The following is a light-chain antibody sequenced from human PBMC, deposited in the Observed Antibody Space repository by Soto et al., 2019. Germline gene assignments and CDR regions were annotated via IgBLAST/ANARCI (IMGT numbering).Light chain of an antibody. Sequence: QSALTQPASVSGSPGQSITISCSGTSSDVGGYNYVSWYQQHPGKAPKLMMYEVTNRPSGVSDRFSGSKSGNTASLTISGRRAEDEADYFCSSYTSSTTLIFGGGTKLTVL. CDR1: SSDVGGYNY. CDR2: EVT. V-gene: IGLV2-14*01. CDR3: SSYTSSTTLI. J-gene: IGLJ2*01.